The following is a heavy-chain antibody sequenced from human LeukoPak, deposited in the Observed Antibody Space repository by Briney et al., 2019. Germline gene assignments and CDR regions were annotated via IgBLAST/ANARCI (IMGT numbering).Heavy chain of an antibody. J-gene: IGHJ4*02. CDR2: INDSGSS. Sequence: PSETLSLTCAVYGGSFGGYYWSWIRQPPGKGLEWIGEINDSGSSNYIPSLKSRVTISVDRSKNQFSLWLSSVTAADTAVYYCARDSVYGDHFDYWGQGTLVTVSS. V-gene: IGHV4-34*01. D-gene: IGHD4-17*01. CDR3: ARDSVYGDHFDY. CDR1: GGSFGGYY.